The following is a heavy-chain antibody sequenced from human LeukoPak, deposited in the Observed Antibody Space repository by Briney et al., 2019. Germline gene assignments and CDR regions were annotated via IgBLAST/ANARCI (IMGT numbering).Heavy chain of an antibody. CDR1: GGTFSSYA. Sequence: SVKVSCKASGGTFSSYAISWVRQAPGQGLEWMGGIIPIFGTANYAQKFQGRVTITADESTSTAYMELSSLRSEDTAVYYCARRRDGYSPFDYWDQGTLVTVSS. CDR2: IIPIFGTA. CDR3: ARRRDGYSPFDY. V-gene: IGHV1-69*13. D-gene: IGHD5-24*01. J-gene: IGHJ4*02.